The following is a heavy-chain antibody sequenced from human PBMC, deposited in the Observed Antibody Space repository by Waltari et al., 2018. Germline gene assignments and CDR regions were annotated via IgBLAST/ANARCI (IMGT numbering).Heavy chain of an antibody. Sequence: QVHLVESGGGVVQPGKSLRLSCVASGFTFSSYGMQWVRQAPSKGLEWVALISYDGSDKDYANSVKGRLTISKDNSKNTVSLEMNSLRPEDTAIYYCTKRGYNYQADYWGQGTLVTVSS. D-gene: IGHD5-18*01. V-gene: IGHV3-30*18. J-gene: IGHJ4*02. CDR1: GFTFSSYG. CDR2: ISYDGSDK. CDR3: TKRGYNYQADY.